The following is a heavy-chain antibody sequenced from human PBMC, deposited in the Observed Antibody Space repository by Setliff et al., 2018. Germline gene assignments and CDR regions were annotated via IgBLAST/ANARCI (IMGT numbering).Heavy chain of an antibody. CDR2: IYYSGST. V-gene: IGHV4-59*03. CDR1: GGSISSHY. Sequence: SETLSLTCTVSGGSISSHYWSWIWQPPGKGLEWIGSIYYSGSTNYNPSLKSRVTISVDTSKNQFSLKLSSVTAADTALYYCTVYNTGSSKDHYWGQGTPVTVSS. D-gene: IGHD2-8*02. CDR3: TVYNTGSSKDHY. J-gene: IGHJ4*02.